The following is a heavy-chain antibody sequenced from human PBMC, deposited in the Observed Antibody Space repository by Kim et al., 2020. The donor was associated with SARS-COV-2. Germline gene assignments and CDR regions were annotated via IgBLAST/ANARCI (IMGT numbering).Heavy chain of an antibody. Sequence: TIYAQKFQGRVTMTEDTSTDTAYRELSSLRSEDTAVYYCATVAGTDYYAYWGQGTLVTVSS. D-gene: IGHD6-19*01. CDR2: T. V-gene: IGHV1-24*01. CDR3: ATVAGTDYYAY. J-gene: IGHJ4*02.